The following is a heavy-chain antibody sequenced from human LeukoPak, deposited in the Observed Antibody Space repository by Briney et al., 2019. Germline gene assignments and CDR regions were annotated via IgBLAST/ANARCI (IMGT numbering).Heavy chain of an antibody. Sequence: GASVKVSCKASGYTFTSYGISWVRQAPGQGLEWMGWISAYNGNTNYAQKLQGRVTMTTDTSTSTAYVELRSLRSDDTAVYYCAREMYYYDSSGYYHAFDIWGQGTMVTVSS. CDR3: AREMYYYDSSGYYHAFDI. CDR1: GYTFTSYG. CDR2: ISAYNGNT. V-gene: IGHV1-18*01. D-gene: IGHD3-22*01. J-gene: IGHJ3*02.